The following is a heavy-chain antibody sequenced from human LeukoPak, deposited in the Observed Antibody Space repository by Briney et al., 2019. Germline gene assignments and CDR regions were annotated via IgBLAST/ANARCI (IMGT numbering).Heavy chain of an antibody. CDR3: ARGYYYDSSGYSLDY. V-gene: IGHV4-31*03. D-gene: IGHD3-22*01. Sequence: SETLSLTCTVSGGSISSGGYYWSWIRQHPGKGLEWIGYIYYSGSTYYNPSLKSRVTISVDTSKNQFSLKLSSVTAADTAVYYCARGYYYDSSGYSLDYWGQGTLVTVSS. CDR2: IYYSGST. CDR1: GGSISSGGYY. J-gene: IGHJ4*02.